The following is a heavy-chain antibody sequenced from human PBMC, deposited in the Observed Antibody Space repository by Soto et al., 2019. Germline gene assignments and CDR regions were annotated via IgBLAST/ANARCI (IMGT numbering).Heavy chain of an antibody. Sequence: QVQLVQSGAEVKKPGASVKVSCKASGYTFTGYYMHWVRQAPGQGLEWMGWINPNSGGTNYAQKFQGWVTMTRDTSISTAYMELSRLRSDGTAVYYCGRGGGSGSSVGLSFYYYYDMDVWGQGTTVTVSS. V-gene: IGHV1-2*04. CDR2: INPNSGGT. CDR1: GYTFTGYY. J-gene: IGHJ6*02. D-gene: IGHD3-10*01. CDR3: GRGGGSGSSVGLSFYYYYDMDV.